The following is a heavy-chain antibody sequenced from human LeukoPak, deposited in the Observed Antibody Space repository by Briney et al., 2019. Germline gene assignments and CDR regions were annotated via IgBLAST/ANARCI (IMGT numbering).Heavy chain of an antibody. CDR1: GFTFRDHS. Sequence: GGSLRLSCAVSGFTFRDHSVHWVRRAPGEGLEWVGVISPGGSDEYYANSVKGRFAISRDNSKNTLYLQMNSLRAEDTAVYYCTLFNHWGQGALVSVSS. J-gene: IGHJ5*02. CDR2: ISPGGSDE. V-gene: IGHV3-30*09. CDR3: TLFNH.